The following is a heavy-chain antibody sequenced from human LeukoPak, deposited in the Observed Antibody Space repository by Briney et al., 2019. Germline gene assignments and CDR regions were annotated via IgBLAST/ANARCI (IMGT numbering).Heavy chain of an antibody. D-gene: IGHD3-9*01. CDR1: DYTFTIYG. Sequence: ASVKVSCKTSDYTFTIYGISWVRQAPGQGLEWMGLISAYGNTNYAQKLQGRVTMTTDTSTSTAYMELRSRRSDDTAVYYCARAIIGYYFDYWGQGTLVTVSS. J-gene: IGHJ4*02. CDR2: ISAYGNT. CDR3: ARAIIGYYFDY. V-gene: IGHV1-18*01.